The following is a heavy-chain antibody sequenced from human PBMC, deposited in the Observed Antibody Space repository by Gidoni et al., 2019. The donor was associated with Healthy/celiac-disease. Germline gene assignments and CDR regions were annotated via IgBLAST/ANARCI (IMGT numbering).Heavy chain of an antibody. Sequence: QAQLVQSGAEVKKPGSSVKVSCKASGGTFSSYAIRWGRQAPGQGLGWMGGIIPIFGTANYEQKFQGRVTITADESTSTAYMELSSLRSEDTAVYYCARGRIAAAGLYYYYGMDVWGQGTTVTVSS. CDR3: ARGRIAAAGLYYYYGMDV. J-gene: IGHJ6*02. CDR2: IIPIFGTA. D-gene: IGHD6-13*01. V-gene: IGHV1-69*12. CDR1: GGTFSSYA.